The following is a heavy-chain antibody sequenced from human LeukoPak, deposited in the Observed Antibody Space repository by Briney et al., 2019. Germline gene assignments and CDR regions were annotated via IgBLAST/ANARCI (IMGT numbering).Heavy chain of an antibody. CDR2: IKGDGGEK. CDR3: AKDRDSHHACDI. J-gene: IGHJ3*02. CDR1: GFTFSSYA. Sequence: PGRSLRLSCAASGFTFSSYAMSWVRQAPGKGLEWVAIIKGDGGEKYYVDSVKGRFTIARDNAKNSLFLQMNSLSADDTAVYYCAKDRDSHHACDIWGQGTVATVSS. D-gene: IGHD5-24*01. V-gene: IGHV3-7*05.